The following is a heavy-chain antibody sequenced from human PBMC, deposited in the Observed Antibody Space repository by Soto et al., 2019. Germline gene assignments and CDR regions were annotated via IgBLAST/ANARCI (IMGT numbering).Heavy chain of an antibody. Sequence: PSETLSLTCTVSGGSISSYYWSWIRQPPGKGLEWIGYIYYSGSTNYNPSLKSRVTISVDTSKNQFSLKLSSVTAADTAVYYCAVGSGWLYYFDYWGQGTLVTVSS. CDR2: IYYSGST. CDR3: AVGSGWLYYFDY. CDR1: GGSISSYY. J-gene: IGHJ4*02. D-gene: IGHD6-19*01. V-gene: IGHV4-59*01.